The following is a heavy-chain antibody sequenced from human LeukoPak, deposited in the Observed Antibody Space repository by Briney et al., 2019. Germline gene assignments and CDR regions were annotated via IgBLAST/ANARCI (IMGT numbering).Heavy chain of an antibody. CDR3: ARLARGYMDV. V-gene: IGHV4-31*03. D-gene: IGHD6-13*01. CDR2: ISYSGST. Sequence: SQTLSLTCTVSGDSISSGDYYWSWIRQHPGKGLEWIGYISYSGSTYYNPSLKSRITISVDTSKNQFSLKLSSVTAADTAVYYCARLARGYMDVWGKGTTVTVSS. CDR1: GDSISSGDYY. J-gene: IGHJ6*03.